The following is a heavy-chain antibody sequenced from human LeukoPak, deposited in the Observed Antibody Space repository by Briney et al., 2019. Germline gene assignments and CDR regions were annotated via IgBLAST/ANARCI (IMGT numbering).Heavy chain of an antibody. V-gene: IGHV3-23*01. Sequence: GGSLRLSCAASGFTFSSYAMRWVRQAPGKGLEWVSAISGSGGSTYYADSVKGRFTISRDNSKNTLYLQMNSLRSDDTAVYYCARNVGYYYDSSGYYYWGQGTLVTVSS. CDR3: ARNVGYYYDSSGYYY. J-gene: IGHJ4*02. D-gene: IGHD3-22*01. CDR2: ISGSGGST. CDR1: GFTFSSYA.